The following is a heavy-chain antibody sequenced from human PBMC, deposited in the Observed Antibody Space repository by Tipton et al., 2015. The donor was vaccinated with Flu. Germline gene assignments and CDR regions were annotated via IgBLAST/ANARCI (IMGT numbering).Heavy chain of an antibody. V-gene: IGHV4-61*01. CDR3: ARVGYSYGQYFDY. J-gene: IGHJ4*02. Sequence: TLSLTCAVSGGSISSSSYYWSWIRQPPGKGLEWIGYIYYSGSTNYNPSLKSRVTISVDTSKNQFSLKLSSVTAADTAVYYCARVGYSYGQYFDYWGQGTLVTVSS. CDR2: IYYSGST. CDR1: GGSISSSSYY. D-gene: IGHD5-18*01.